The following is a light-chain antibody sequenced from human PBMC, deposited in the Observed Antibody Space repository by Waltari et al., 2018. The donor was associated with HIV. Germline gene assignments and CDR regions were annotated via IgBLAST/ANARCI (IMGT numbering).Light chain of an antibody. V-gene: IGLV2-14*01. CDR2: EVS. CDR1: TSDVGDYNS. Sequence: QSALTQPASVSGSPGQSITISCTGPTSDVGDYNSFSWYQQTPGRAPKVMIYEVSNRPSGVSNRFSGSKSGNTASLTISGLQAEDEADYYCSSYTTSSSWVFGGGTKVTVL. CDR3: SSYTTSSSWV. J-gene: IGLJ3*02.